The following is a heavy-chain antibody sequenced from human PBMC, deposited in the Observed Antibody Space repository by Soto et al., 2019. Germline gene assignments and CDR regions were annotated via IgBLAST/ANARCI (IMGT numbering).Heavy chain of an antibody. CDR2: IKEEGSEK. V-gene: IGHV3-7*01. J-gene: IGHJ6*03. CDR3: ARAPTYYDFWSGYKYMDV. CDR1: GFTFSTYW. Sequence: PGGSLRLSCAASGFTFSTYWIHWVRQAPGKGLEWVANIKEEGSEKYYVDSVKGRFTISRDNAKNSLYLQMNSLRAEDTAVYYCARAPTYYDFWSGYKYMDVWGKGTTVTVSS. D-gene: IGHD3-3*01.